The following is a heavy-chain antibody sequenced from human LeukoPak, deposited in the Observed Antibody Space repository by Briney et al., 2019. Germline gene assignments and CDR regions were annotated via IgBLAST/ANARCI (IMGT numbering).Heavy chain of an antibody. CDR3: ARSPRVRDFWSGYTNWFDP. CDR2: IIPILGIA. CDR1: GGTLSSYA. V-gene: IGHV1-69*04. Sequence: ASVKVSCKASGGTLSSYAISWVRQAPGQGLEWMGRIIPILGIANYAQKFQGRVTITADKSTSTAYMELSSLRSEDTAVYYCARSPRVRDFWSGYTNWFDPWGQGTLVTVSS. D-gene: IGHD3-3*01. J-gene: IGHJ5*02.